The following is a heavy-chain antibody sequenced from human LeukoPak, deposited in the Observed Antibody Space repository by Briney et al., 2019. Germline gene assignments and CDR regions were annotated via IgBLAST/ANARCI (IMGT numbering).Heavy chain of an antibody. J-gene: IGHJ4*02. CDR3: ARAVDFWSGFDY. CDR1: GFTFSSYE. D-gene: IGHD3-3*01. CDR2: ISSSGSTI. V-gene: IGHV3-48*03. Sequence: GGSLRLSCAASGFTFSSYEMNWVRQAPGKGRGGVSYISSSGSTIYYADSVKGRFTISRDNAKNSLYLQMNSLRAEDTAVYYCARAVDFWSGFDYWGQGTLVTVSS.